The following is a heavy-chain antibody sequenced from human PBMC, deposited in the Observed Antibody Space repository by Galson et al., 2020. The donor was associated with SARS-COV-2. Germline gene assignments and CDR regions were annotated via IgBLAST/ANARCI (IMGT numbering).Heavy chain of an antibody. CDR1: GFTFSSYD. CDR3: ARADVTTRSWSYAKRNYYYYYYMDV. V-gene: IGHV3-13*01. CDR2: IGTAGDT. Sequence: GGSLRLSCAASGFTFSSYDMHWVRQATGKGLEWVSAIGTAGDTYYPGSVKGRFTISRANAKNSLYLQMNSLRAGDTAVYYCARADVTTRSWSYAKRNYYYYYYMDVWGKGTTVTVSS. J-gene: IGHJ6*03. D-gene: IGHD3-10*01.